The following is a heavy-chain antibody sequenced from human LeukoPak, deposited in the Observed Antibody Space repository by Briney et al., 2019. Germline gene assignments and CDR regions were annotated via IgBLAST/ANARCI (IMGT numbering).Heavy chain of an antibody. CDR1: GGSISSYY. D-gene: IGHD6-13*01. V-gene: IGHV4-59*01. Sequence: SETLSLTCTVSGGSISSYYWSWIRQPPGKGLEWIGYIYYSGSTNYNPSLKSRVTISVDTSKNQFSLKLSSVTAADTAVYYCARGGEGSSWYGYYYYYYMDVWGKGTTVTVSS. J-gene: IGHJ6*03. CDR3: ARGGEGSSWYGYYYYYYMDV. CDR2: IYYSGST.